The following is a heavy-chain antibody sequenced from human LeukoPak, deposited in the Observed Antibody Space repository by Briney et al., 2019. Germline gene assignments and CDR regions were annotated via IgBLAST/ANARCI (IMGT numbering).Heavy chain of an antibody. CDR1: GYTFTAYY. CDR2: INPNSGGA. D-gene: IGHD2-2*01. Sequence: ASVKVSCKASGYTFTAYYIHWVRQAPGQGLEWMGWINPNSGGANYAQKFQGRVTLTRDTSITTAYMELSRLRSDDTAVYYCAKARGLYCSSTSCYDCDVWGKGTTVTVSS. J-gene: IGHJ6*04. V-gene: IGHV1-2*02. CDR3: AKARGLYCSSTSCYDCDV.